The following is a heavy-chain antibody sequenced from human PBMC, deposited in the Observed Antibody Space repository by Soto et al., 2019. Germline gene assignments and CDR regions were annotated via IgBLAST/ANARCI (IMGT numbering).Heavy chain of an antibody. J-gene: IGHJ4*02. CDR1: GYSFGCYW. D-gene: IGHD3-22*01. V-gene: IGHV5-10-1*01. CDR2: IDPSDSQT. Sequence: EALKISGKGSGYSFGCYWITLVRQKPGKGLEWMGRIDPSDSQTYYSPSFRGHVTISVTKSITTVFLQWSSLRASDTAMYYCARQIYDSDTGPNFQYFFDSWGQGTPVTVSS. CDR3: ARQIYDSDTGPNFQYFFDS.